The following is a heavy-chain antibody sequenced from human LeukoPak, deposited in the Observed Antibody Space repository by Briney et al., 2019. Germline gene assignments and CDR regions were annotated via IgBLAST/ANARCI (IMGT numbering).Heavy chain of an antibody. D-gene: IGHD4-23*01. CDR2: INHSGST. Sequence: ASETLSLTCAVYGGSFSGYYWSWIRQPPGKGLEWIGEINHSGSTNYNTSLKSRVTIAVDTSKNQFSLKLSSVTAADTAVYYCARSPRWDYWGQGTLVTVSS. J-gene: IGHJ4*02. CDR1: GGSFSGYY. V-gene: IGHV4-34*01. CDR3: ARSPRWDY.